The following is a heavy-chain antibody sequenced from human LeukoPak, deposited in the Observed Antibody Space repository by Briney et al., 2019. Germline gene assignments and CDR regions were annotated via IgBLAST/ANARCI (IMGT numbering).Heavy chain of an antibody. V-gene: IGHV4-59*01. CDR2: IYYGGST. J-gene: IGHJ4*02. D-gene: IGHD5-24*01. CDR1: GGSISSYY. CDR3: ARVGRYGYNLEYFDY. Sequence: SETLSLTCTVSGGSISSYYWSWIRQPPGKGLEWIGYIYYGGSTNYNPSLKSRVTISVDTSKNQFSLKLSSVTAADTAVYYCARVGRYGYNLEYFDYWGQGTLVTVSS.